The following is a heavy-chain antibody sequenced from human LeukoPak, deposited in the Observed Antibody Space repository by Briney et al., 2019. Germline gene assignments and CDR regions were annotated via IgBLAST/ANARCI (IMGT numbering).Heavy chain of an antibody. J-gene: IGHJ6*02. CDR1: GYTFNNYY. V-gene: IGHV1-46*02. D-gene: IGHD4-17*01. Sequence: ASVKVSCKASGYTFNNYYMYWVRQAPGQGLEWMGMINPSGGGTSYAQKFQGRVTMTRDTSTRTVYMEVSSLKPEDTAVYYCARDRPGESFVDVWGQGTTVTVSS. CDR2: INPSGGGT. CDR3: ARDRPGESFVDV.